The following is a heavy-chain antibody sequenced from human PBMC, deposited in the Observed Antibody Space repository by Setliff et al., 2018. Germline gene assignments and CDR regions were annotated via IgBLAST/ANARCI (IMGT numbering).Heavy chain of an antibody. CDR1: GFTFSSFW. V-gene: IGHV3-7*01. Sequence: GGSLRLSCAASGFTFSSFWMAWVRQSPGRGLEWVANINQDGSGKFYVDSVKGRFTISRDDAKNSLSLQMNGLRAEDTSVYYCASHEPWLWNAFDIWGQGTMVTVSS. J-gene: IGHJ3*02. D-gene: IGHD6-19*01. CDR3: ASHEPWLWNAFDI. CDR2: INQDGSGK.